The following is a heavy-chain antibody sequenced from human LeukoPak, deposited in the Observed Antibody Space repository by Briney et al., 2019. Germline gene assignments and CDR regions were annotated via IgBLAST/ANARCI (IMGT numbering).Heavy chain of an antibody. CDR1: GGSISSGDYY. J-gene: IGHJ3*02. D-gene: IGHD3-9*01. CDR2: IYYSGST. CDR3: ARTYYNILTGYYKDAFDI. V-gene: IGHV4-30-4*01. Sequence: SETLSLTCTVSGGSISSGDYYWSWIRQPPGKGLEWIGYIYYSGSTYYNPSLKSRVTISVDTSKNQFSLKLSSVTAADTAVYYCARTYYNILTGYYKDAFDIWGQGTMVTVSS.